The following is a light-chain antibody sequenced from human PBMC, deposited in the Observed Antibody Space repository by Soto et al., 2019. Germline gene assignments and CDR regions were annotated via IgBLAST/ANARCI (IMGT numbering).Light chain of an antibody. J-gene: IGLJ3*02. CDR3: QAYDSSLRGWV. CDR1: SSNIGAGYD. CDR2: GNN. Sequence: QSVLTQPPSVSGAPGQRVTISCTGSSSNIGAGYDVHWYQQLPGTAPKLLIYGNNNRPSGVPDRFSGSKSGTSASLAITGLQAEDDADYYCQAYDSSLRGWVFGGGTKLTVL. V-gene: IGLV1-40*01.